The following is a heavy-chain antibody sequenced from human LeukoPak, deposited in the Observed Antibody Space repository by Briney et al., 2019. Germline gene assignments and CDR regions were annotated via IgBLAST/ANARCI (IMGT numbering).Heavy chain of an antibody. J-gene: IGHJ4*02. D-gene: IGHD3-10*01. CDR1: GFTFRIYA. CDR2: IRGSGGST. V-gene: IGHV3-23*01. CDR3: ATDSYVSGSYYRLFY. Sequence: GGSLRLSCAASGFTFRIYAMSWVRQAPGKGLEWVSAIRGSGGSTYYADSVKGRFTISRDNSKNTLYLQMNSLRAEDTAIYYCATDSYVSGSYYRLFYWGQGTLVTVSS.